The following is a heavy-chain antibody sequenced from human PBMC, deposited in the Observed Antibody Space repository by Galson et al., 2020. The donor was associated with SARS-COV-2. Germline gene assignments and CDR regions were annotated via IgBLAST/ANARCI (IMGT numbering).Heavy chain of an antibody. CDR1: GYRFTSYW. CDR2: VFPGDSET. J-gene: IGHJ6*02. Sequence: GESLKISCQASGYRFTSYWIGWVRQMPGKGLEWMGIVFPGDSETRYSPSFQGQVTISADKSISTAYLQWSSLKASDTAIYYCARHTADCSNGICYADYYHGLDGWGQGTAVTVS. V-gene: IGHV5-51*01. CDR3: ARHTADCSNGICYADYYHGLDG. D-gene: IGHD2-8*01.